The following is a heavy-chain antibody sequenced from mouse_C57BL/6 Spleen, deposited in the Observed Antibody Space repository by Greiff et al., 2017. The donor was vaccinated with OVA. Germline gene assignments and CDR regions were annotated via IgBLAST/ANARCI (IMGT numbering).Heavy chain of an antibody. CDR1: GFSLTSYG. J-gene: IGHJ3*01. CDR3: ARKDYGSSYGFAY. D-gene: IGHD1-1*01. Sequence: QVHVKQSGPGLVQPSQSLSITCTVSGFSLTSYGVHWVRQSPGKGLEWLGVIWSGGSTDYTAAFISRLSISTDNSKSQVFFKMNSLQADDTAIYYCARKDYGSSYGFAYWGQGTLVTVSA. CDR2: IWSGGST. V-gene: IGHV2-2*01.